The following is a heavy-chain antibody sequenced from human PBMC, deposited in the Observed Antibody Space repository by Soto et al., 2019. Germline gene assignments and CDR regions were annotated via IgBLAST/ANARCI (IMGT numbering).Heavy chain of an antibody. D-gene: IGHD6-6*01. CDR3: ASARAFRPDAFDI. V-gene: IGHV4-39*01. Sequence: QLHLQESGPGLVKPSETLSLTCTVSGASISSSNYYWGWIRQPPGEGLEWIGNINYSGSSYYNSSLKSRVTISVDTSKNQFSLKQSSVTAADAAVYYCASARAFRPDAFDIWGQGTMVTVSS. J-gene: IGHJ3*02. CDR1: GASISSSNYY. CDR2: INYSGSS.